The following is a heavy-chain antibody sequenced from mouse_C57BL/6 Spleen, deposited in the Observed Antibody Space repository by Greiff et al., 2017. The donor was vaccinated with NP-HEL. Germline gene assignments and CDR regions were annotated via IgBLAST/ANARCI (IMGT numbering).Heavy chain of an antibody. CDR2: IHPNSGST. D-gene: IGHD3-3*01. J-gene: IGHJ2*01. CDR1: GYTFTSYW. V-gene: IGHV1-64*01. Sequence: QVQLQQPGAELVKPGASVKLSCKASGYTFTSYWMHWVKQRPGQGLEWIGMIHPNSGSTNYNEKFKSKATLTVDKSSSTAYMQLSSLTSEDSAVYYCARSPRDFYYFDYWGQGTTLTVSS. CDR3: ARSPRDFYYFDY.